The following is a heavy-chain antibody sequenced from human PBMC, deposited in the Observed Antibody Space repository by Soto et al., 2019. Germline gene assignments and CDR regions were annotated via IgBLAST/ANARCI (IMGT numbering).Heavy chain of an antibody. CDR1: GITFSNYA. CDR2: ISHDGSNE. D-gene: IGHD4-17*01. CDR3: ARGQRTETIVLFDF. Sequence: QVQLVESGGGVVQPGRSLRLSCAASGITFSNYAMHWVRQTPGKGLAWVAVISHDGSNEYYADSVKGRFTIFRDNSKNTLYLQMNSLRVEDTAVYYCARGQRTETIVLFDFWGQGTLVTVSS. V-gene: IGHV3-30-3*01. J-gene: IGHJ4*02.